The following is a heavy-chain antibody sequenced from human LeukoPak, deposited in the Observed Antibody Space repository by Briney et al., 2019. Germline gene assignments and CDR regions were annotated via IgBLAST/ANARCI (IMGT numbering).Heavy chain of an antibody. CDR1: GFTYSRYA. J-gene: IGHJ4*02. Sequence: GGSLRLSCVASGFTYSRYAMNWLRQAPGRGLEGVSGITDSGGGKYCTDSVRGRFTISRDKSKKTLYLQINSLRAEDTAVYYCAKGRQLADYWGQGSLVTVSS. CDR2: ITDSGGGK. D-gene: IGHD6-13*01. CDR3: AKGRQLADY. V-gene: IGHV3-23*01.